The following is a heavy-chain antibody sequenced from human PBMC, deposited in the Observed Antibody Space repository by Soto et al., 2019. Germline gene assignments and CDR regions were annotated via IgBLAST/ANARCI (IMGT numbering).Heavy chain of an antibody. CDR1: GYNFNKYA. V-gene: IGHV3-23*01. CDR2: IGTSGDNT. Sequence: EVQLLESGGGLRQPGGSLRLSCVASGYNFNKYAVSWVRQAPEKGLEWVSAIGTSGDNTYYTDSVKGRFTISRDNSKNMLYLQMDSLTAEDTAVYYCARRAYYFDDTGSHAFDIWGQGTRVTVSS. D-gene: IGHD3-22*01. J-gene: IGHJ3*02. CDR3: ARRAYYFDDTGSHAFDI.